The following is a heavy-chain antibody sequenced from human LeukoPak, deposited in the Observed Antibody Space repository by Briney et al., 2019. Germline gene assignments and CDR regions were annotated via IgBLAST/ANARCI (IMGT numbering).Heavy chain of an antibody. J-gene: IGHJ4*02. V-gene: IGHV3-23*01. CDR3: AKEFSGGWSFDY. CDR2: LNYIGGNT. Sequence: GGSLRLSCAASGFTFSSYAMSWVRQAPGEGLEWVSGLNYIGGNTIYADSVKVRFTISRDNSKNTMFLQMNSLRAEDTAVYYCAKEFSGGWSFDYWGQGSLVTVSS. D-gene: IGHD6-19*01. CDR1: GFTFSSYA.